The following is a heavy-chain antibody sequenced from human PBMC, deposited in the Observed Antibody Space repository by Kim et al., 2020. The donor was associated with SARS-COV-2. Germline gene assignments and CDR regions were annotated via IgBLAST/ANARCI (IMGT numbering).Heavy chain of an antibody. CDR3: ARSGPPFYFDY. J-gene: IGHJ4*02. V-gene: IGHV4-39*01. CDR2: IYYSGST. D-gene: IGHD3-10*01. CDR1: GGSISSSSYY. Sequence: SETLSLTCTVSGGSISSSSYYWGWIRQPPGKGLEWIGSIYYSGSTYYNPSLKSRVTISVDTSKNQFSLKLSSVTAADTAVYYCARSGPPFYFDYCGQGTL.